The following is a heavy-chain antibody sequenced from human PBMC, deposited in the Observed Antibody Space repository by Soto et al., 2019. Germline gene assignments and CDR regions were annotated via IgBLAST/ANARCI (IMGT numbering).Heavy chain of an antibody. V-gene: IGHV4-30-2*01. J-gene: IGHJ5*02. CDR2: IYHSGST. CDR1: GGSISSGGYS. D-gene: IGHD4-17*01. CDR3: ARERAMTTGANGGYRWFDP. Sequence: QLQLQESGSGLVKPSQTLSLTCAVSGGSISSGGYSWSWIRQPPGKGLEWIGYIYHSGSTYYNPSLKSRVPISVDRSKIQVAQTLSSVTAAATAVYYCARERAMTTGANGGYRWFDPWGQGTLVTVSS.